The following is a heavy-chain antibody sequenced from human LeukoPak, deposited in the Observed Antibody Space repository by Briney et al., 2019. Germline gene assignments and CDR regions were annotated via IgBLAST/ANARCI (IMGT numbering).Heavy chain of an antibody. D-gene: IGHD3-10*01. CDR1: GFTFRNYV. Sequence: GGSLRLSCAASGFTFRNYVIHWVRQAPGKGLEWVAVTSSDLNVKLYADPVKGRFTISRNNSRSTLYLQMNSLRPEDTAIYYCAREGYYGSGSPPSLYFDYWGQGTLVTVSS. CDR3: AREGYYGSGSPPSLYFDY. J-gene: IGHJ4*02. CDR2: TSSDLNVK. V-gene: IGHV3-30-3*01.